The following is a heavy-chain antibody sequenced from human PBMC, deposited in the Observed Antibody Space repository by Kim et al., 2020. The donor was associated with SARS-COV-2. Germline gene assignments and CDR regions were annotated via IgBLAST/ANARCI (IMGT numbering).Heavy chain of an antibody. D-gene: IGHD2-2*02. CDR2: IQHSGGI. V-gene: IGHV4-59*01. CDR3: ARGAGYKNCKYFDL. CDR1: GGSIGTDH. J-gene: IGHJ4*02. Sequence: SETLSLTCTVSGGSIGTDHWSWIRQSPGRGLEWIGYIQHSGGITYTDYTPSLGGRATISVHTSNNQFSLKLTSVTAADTAIYYCARGAGYKNCKYFDLWGQGTLVSVSS.